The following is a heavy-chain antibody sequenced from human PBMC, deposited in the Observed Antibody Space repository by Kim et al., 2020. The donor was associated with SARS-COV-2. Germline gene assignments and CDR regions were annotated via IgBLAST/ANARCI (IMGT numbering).Heavy chain of an antibody. J-gene: IGHJ4*02. D-gene: IGHD6-19*01. CDR1: GYSFTSYW. V-gene: IGHV5-51*01. CDR3: ARQGSSGWYEEDYFDY. Sequence: GESLKISCKGSGYSFTSYWIGWVRQMPGKGLEWMGIIYPGDSDTRYSPSFQGQVTISADKSISTAYLQWSSLKASDTAMYYCARQGSSGWYEEDYFDYWGQGTLVTVSS. CDR2: IYPGDSDT.